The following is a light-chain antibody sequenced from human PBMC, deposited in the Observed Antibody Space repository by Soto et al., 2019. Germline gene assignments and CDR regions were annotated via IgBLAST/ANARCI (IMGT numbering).Light chain of an antibody. CDR1: QSVSSN. V-gene: IGKV3-15*01. CDR2: GAS. J-gene: IGKJ1*01. CDR3: QQYDNWPWT. Sequence: EIVMTQSPATLSVSPGERASFSCSASQSVSSNLAWYQQKPGQAPRLLISGASTRATGIPARFSGSGSVTLFTLTISSLQSEDFAVYSCQQYDNWPWTFGQGTKVDIK.